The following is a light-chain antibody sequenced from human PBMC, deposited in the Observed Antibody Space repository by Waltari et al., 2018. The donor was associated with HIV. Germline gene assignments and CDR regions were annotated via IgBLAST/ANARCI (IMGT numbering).Light chain of an antibody. Sequence: QSALTQPASVSGSPGQSITISCTGTSSDVGGYNYVSWYQQHPGKAPKLMIYDVSNRPSGVSNRFSGSKSGNTDSLTISGLQAEDEADYYCSSYTSSSTWVFGGGTKLTVL. CDR2: DVS. V-gene: IGLV2-14*03. CDR1: SSDVGGYNY. J-gene: IGLJ3*02. CDR3: SSYTSSSTWV.